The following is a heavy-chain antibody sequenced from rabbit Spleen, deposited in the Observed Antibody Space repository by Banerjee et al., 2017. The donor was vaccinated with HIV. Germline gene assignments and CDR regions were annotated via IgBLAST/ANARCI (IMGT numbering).Heavy chain of an antibody. Sequence: QSLEESGGDLVKPGGSLTLTCKASGLDFSSSYYMCWVRQAPGKGPEWIACIYNGDGSTYYASWVNGRFTISKTSSTTVTLQMTRLTAADTATYFCARDTSSSFSSYGMDLWGQGTLVTVS. V-gene: IGHV1S40*01. D-gene: IGHD1-1*01. J-gene: IGHJ6*01. CDR1: GLDFSSSYY. CDR2: IYNGDGST. CDR3: ARDTSSSFSSYGMDL.